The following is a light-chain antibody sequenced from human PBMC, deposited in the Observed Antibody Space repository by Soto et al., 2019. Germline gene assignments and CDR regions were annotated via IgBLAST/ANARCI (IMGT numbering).Light chain of an antibody. CDR3: AAWDGSLSGFV. Sequence: QLVLTQPPSASGTPGQRVTISCSGSSSNIGRNSINWYQQLPGTAPKLLIQRNNQRPSGVPDRFSGSKSGTTGSLAISGLQSEDEADYYCAAWDGSLSGFVFGIGTKLTVL. CDR1: SSNIGRNS. J-gene: IGLJ1*01. CDR2: RNN. V-gene: IGLV1-44*01.